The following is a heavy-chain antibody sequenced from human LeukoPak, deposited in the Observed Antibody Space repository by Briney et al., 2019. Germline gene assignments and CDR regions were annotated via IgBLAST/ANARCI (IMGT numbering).Heavy chain of an antibody. Sequence: SETLSLTCTVSGGSISSTNYYWGWIRQPPGKGLEWIGSIYYSGSTYYNPSLKSRVTISVDTSKNQFSLKLSSVTTADTAVYYCARVPTVTFFDYWGQGTLVTVSS. J-gene: IGHJ4*02. CDR1: GGSISSTNYY. V-gene: IGHV4-39*07. D-gene: IGHD4-17*01. CDR2: IYYSGST. CDR3: ARVPTVTFFDY.